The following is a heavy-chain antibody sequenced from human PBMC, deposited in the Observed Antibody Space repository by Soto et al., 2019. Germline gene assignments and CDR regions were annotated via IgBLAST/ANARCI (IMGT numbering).Heavy chain of an antibody. D-gene: IGHD2-8*01. J-gene: IGHJ6*02. CDR1: GYTFTRYG. CDR3: AKNGQPPYYFYGLDV. Sequence: QGHLVQSGSEVKKPGASVKVYCKASGYTFTRYGISWVRQAPGQGLEWMGLISGYNGDTNYAQNLQGRVTMTIDTSTTTAYMELRSLTSDDTAVYYCAKNGQPPYYFYGLDVWGQGTTVTVSS. CDR2: ISGYNGDT. V-gene: IGHV1-18*01.